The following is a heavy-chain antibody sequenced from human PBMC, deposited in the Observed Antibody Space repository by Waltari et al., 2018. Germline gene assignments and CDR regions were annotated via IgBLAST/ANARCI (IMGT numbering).Heavy chain of an antibody. Sequence: QVQLVESGGGVVQPGRSLRLSCAASGFTFSSYAMHWVRQAPGKGLEWVAVISDYGSNKYYADSVKGRCTSSRDNSKNTLYLQMNSLRGEDTAVDYCARVRGGVPAAILFDYWGQGTLVTVSS. V-gene: IGHV3-30-3*01. D-gene: IGHD2-2*01. CDR3: ARVRGGVPAAILFDY. CDR2: ISDYGSNK. J-gene: IGHJ4*02. CDR1: GFTFSSYA.